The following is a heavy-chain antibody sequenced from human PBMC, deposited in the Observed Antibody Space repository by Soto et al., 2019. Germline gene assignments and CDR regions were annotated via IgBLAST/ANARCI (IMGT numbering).Heavy chain of an antibody. V-gene: IGHV3-74*01. CDR2: INSDGSST. Sequence: EVQLVESGGGLVQPGGSLRLSCAASGFTFSSYWMRWVRQAPGKGLVWVSRINSDGSSTSYADSVKGRFTISRDNAKNTLYLQMNSLRAEDTAVYYCARDGIAAADPVDYWGQGTLVTVSS. CDR3: ARDGIAAADPVDY. CDR1: GFTFSSYW. D-gene: IGHD6-13*01. J-gene: IGHJ4*02.